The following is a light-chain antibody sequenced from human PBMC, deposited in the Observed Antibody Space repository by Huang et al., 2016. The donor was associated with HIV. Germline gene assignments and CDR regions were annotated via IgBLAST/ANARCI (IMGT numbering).Light chain of an antibody. J-gene: IGKJ4*01. CDR1: QSISSY. Sequence: DIQMTQSPSSLSASVGDRVTITCRASQSISSYLNWYQQKPGKAPKLLIYASSSMQSGGPSRFSGSGSGTDFTLTISSLQPEDFATYYCQQSYSSLNFGGGTKVEIK. CDR2: ASS. CDR3: QQSYSSLN. V-gene: IGKV1-39*01.